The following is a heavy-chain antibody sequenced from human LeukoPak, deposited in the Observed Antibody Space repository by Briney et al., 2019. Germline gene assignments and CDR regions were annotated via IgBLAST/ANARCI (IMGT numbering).Heavy chain of an antibody. CDR1: GFTFSSYA. CDR2: ISYDGSNK. V-gene: IGHV3-30*03. CDR3: ASSQGYYDSSGSLGY. J-gene: IGHJ4*02. D-gene: IGHD3-22*01. Sequence: PGGSLRLSCAASGFTFSSYAMSWVRRAPGKGLEWVAVISYDGSNKYYADSVKGRFTISRDNSKNTLYLQMNSLRAEDTAVYYCASSQGYYDSSGSLGYWGQGTLVTVPS.